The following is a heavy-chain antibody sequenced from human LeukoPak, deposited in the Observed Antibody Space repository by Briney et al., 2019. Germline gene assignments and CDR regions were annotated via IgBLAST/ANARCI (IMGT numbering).Heavy chain of an antibody. D-gene: IGHD1-1*01. V-gene: IGHV6-1*01. CDR1: GDSVSSNSAA. CDR2: TYYRSKWYN. CDR3: ARVIRGTTGTIDY. Sequence: QTLSLTCAISGDSVSSNSAAWDWIRKSPSRGLEWLGRTYYRSKWYNAYAVSVKSRITINPDTSKNQYSLQLNSVTPEDTAVYYCARVIRGTTGTIDYWGQGTLVTVSS. J-gene: IGHJ4*02.